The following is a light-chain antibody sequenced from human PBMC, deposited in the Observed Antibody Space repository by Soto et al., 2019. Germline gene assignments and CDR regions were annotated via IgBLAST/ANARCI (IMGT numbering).Light chain of an antibody. CDR2: DVS. CDR3: CSYAGSYPHVV. Sequence: QSVLTQHRSVSGSPGQSVTISCTGTSSDVGGYNYVSWYQQHPGKAPKRMIYDVSKRPSGVPDRFSGSKSGNTASLTISGLQAEDEADYYCCSYAGSYPHVVFGGGTQLTVL. J-gene: IGLJ2*01. CDR1: SSDVGGYNY. V-gene: IGLV2-11*01.